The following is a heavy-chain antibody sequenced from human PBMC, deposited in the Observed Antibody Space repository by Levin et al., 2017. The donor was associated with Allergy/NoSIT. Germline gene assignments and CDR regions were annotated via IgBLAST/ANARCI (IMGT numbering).Heavy chain of an antibody. CDR3: ARVDGGNFFDY. J-gene: IGHJ4*02. Sequence: SETLSLTCAVSGGSISSDGYSWSWIRQPPGKGLEWIGYIYHSGSTYYNPSLKSRVTISVDKSKNQFSLKLNSVSAADTAVYYCARVDGGNFFDYWGQGTLVTVSS. CDR2: IYHSGST. CDR1: GGSISSDGYS. V-gene: IGHV4-30-2*01. D-gene: IGHD4-23*01.